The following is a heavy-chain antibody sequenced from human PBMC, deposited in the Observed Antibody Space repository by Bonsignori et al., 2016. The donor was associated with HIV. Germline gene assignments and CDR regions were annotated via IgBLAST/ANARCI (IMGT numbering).Heavy chain of an antibody. V-gene: IGHV1-69*10. CDR3: ARDLGDGYYYDSSGYYPPGY. J-gene: IGHJ4*02. Sequence: WVRQAPGQGLEWMGGIIPILGIANYAQKFQGRVTITADKSTSTAYMELSSLRSEDTAVYYCARDLGDGYYYDSSGYYPPGYWGQGTLVTVSS. CDR2: IIPILGIA. D-gene: IGHD3-22*01.